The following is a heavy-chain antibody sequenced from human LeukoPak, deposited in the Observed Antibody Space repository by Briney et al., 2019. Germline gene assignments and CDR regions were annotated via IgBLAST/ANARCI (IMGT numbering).Heavy chain of an antibody. Sequence: ASVKVSCKASGYTFTVYYMHWVRQAPGQGLEWMGWINPNSGGTNYAQTFQGRVTMTRDTSISTAYMELSRLRSDDTAVYFCAREHSSGYYFDAFDIWGQGTMVSVSS. CDR1: GYTFTVYY. D-gene: IGHD3-22*01. CDR2: INPNSGGT. CDR3: AREHSSGYYFDAFDI. J-gene: IGHJ3*02. V-gene: IGHV1-2*02.